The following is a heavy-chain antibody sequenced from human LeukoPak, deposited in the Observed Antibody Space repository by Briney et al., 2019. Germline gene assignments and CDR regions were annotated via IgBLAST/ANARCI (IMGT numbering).Heavy chain of an antibody. CDR3: AKDSNIVGATSFDY. V-gene: IGHV3-30*18. CDR1: GFTFSSYA. Sequence: SGGSLRLSCAASGFTFSSYAMSWVRQAPGKGLEWVAALSYDESDKYYADSVRGRFTISRDNSKNTLYLQMHSLRAEDTAVYNCAKDSNIVGATSFDYWGQGTLVTVSS. J-gene: IGHJ4*02. D-gene: IGHD1-26*01. CDR2: LSYDESDK.